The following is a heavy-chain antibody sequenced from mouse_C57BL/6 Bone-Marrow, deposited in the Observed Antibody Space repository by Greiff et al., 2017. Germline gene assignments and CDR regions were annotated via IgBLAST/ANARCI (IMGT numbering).Heavy chain of an antibody. J-gene: IGHJ2*01. CDR3: ARSDDYEYYFDY. D-gene: IGHD2-4*01. CDR1: GYTFTSYW. Sequence: QVQLQQPGAELVKPGASVKLSCKASGYTFTSYWMQWVKQRPGQGLEWFGEIDPSDSYTNYTQKFKGQATLTVDTSSSTAYMQLSSLTSEDSAVYYCARSDDYEYYFDYWGQGTTLTVSS. V-gene: IGHV1-50*01. CDR2: IDPSDSYT.